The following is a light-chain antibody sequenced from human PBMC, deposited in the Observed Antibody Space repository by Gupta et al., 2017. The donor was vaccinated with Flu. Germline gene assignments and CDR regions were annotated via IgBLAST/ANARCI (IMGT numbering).Light chain of an antibody. Sequence: SITISCTGTSSDVGGYNYVSWYQQHPGKAPKLMIYEVGNRPAGVSNRFSGSKSGNTASLTISGLQAEDEADYYCSSYTTTSTVIFGGGTKLTVL. CDR3: SSYTTTSTVI. CDR1: SSDVGGYNY. CDR2: EVG. V-gene: IGLV2-14*01. J-gene: IGLJ2*01.